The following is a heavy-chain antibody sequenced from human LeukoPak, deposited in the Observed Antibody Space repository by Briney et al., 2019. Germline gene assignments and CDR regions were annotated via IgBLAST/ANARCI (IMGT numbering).Heavy chain of an antibody. CDR1: GFTFSAFW. CDR3: ARSSAWIQRPNWFDP. Sequence: GGSLRLSCSASGFTFSAFWMHWVRQARGKGLVWVSRINSEDSRTTYADSVKGRFTISSDNAKNTLYLQMNSLRAEDTAVYYCARSSAWIQRPNWFDPWGQGTLVTVSS. V-gene: IGHV3-74*01. J-gene: IGHJ5*02. CDR2: INSEDSRT. D-gene: IGHD5-18*01.